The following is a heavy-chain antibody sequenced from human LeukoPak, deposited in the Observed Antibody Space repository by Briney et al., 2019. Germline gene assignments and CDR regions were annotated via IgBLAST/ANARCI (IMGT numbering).Heavy chain of an antibody. J-gene: IGHJ4*02. Sequence: GGSLRLSCAASGLTFSSCAMSWVRQAPGKGLEWVSAIGGSGGSTYYADSVKGRFTISRDNSKNTLYLQMNSLRAEDTAVYYCAKGLFYVNLDYWGQGTLVTVSS. V-gene: IGHV3-23*01. CDR2: IGGSGGST. CDR1: GLTFSSCA. D-gene: IGHD5/OR15-5a*01. CDR3: AKGLFYVNLDY.